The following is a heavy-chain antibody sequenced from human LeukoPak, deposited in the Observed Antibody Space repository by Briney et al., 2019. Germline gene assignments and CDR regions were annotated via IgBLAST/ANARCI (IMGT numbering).Heavy chain of an antibody. J-gene: IGHJ3*02. Sequence: LSLTCAVYGGSFSGYYWSWIRQAPGKGLQWVSYISSSGDSINIADSLRGRFTISRDNPKNSLYLQMNSLRAEDTAVYYCAKGVGLALDAFNIWGQGTMVTVSS. V-gene: IGHV3-11*01. D-gene: IGHD3/OR15-3a*01. CDR2: ISSSGDSI. CDR1: GGSFSGYY. CDR3: AKGVGLALDAFNI.